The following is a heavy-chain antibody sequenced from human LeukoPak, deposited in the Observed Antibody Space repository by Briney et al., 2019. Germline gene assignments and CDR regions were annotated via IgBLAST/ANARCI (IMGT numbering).Heavy chain of an antibody. J-gene: IGHJ4*02. CDR3: ARDAHNYYDSSGFQH. CDR2: INPNSGGT. D-gene: IGHD3-22*01. Sequence: GASVKVSCKASGHIFTSYYVHWVRQAPGQGLEWMGWINPNSGGTNYAQKFQGRVTMTRDTSISTAYMELSRLRSDDTAVYYCARDAHNYYDSSGFQHWGQGTLVTVSS. CDR1: GHIFTSYY. V-gene: IGHV1-2*02.